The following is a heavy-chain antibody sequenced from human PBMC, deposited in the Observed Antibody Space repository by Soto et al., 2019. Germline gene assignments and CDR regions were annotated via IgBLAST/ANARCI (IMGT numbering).Heavy chain of an antibody. CDR1: GFTFSSYS. V-gene: IGHV3-48*02. CDR2: ISSSSSTI. Sequence: PGGSLRLSCAASGFTFSSYSMNWVRQAPGKGLEWVSYISSSSSTIYYADSVKGRFTISRDNAKNSLYLQMNSLRDEETAVYYCASRGYYDSSGYKYFQHWGQGTLVTVSS. J-gene: IGHJ1*01. CDR3: ASRGYYDSSGYKYFQH. D-gene: IGHD3-22*01.